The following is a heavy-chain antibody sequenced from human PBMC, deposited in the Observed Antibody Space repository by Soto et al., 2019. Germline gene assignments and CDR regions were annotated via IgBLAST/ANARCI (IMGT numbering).Heavy chain of an antibody. D-gene: IGHD3-22*01. V-gene: IGHV1-2*02. CDR2: IKPDSGVT. J-gene: IGHJ4*02. CDR3: ARGRLYYESAGRDFDS. CDR1: GYTFTGYY. Sequence: APVKVSCKASGYTFTGYYVHWVRQAPGQGLEWLGWIKPDSGVTTYAQNFQGRVTMTRDTSINTAYMELSGLRSDDTAVYYCARGRLYYESAGRDFDSWGQGTLDTVSS.